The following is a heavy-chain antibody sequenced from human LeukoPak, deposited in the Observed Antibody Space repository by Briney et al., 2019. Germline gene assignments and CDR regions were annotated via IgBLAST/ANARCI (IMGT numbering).Heavy chain of an antibody. V-gene: IGHV1-18*01. D-gene: IGHD6-13*01. CDR3: ARGGGVAAAGTNFDH. CDR1: GYNFTRYG. Sequence: ASVKVSCKASGYNFTRYGISWVRQAPGQGLEWMGWISAYNGDTNSAQKLQGRVTMTTDTSTSTAYMDLRSLRSDDTAVYYCARGGGVAAAGTNFDHWGQGTLVTVSS. J-gene: IGHJ4*02. CDR2: ISAYNGDT.